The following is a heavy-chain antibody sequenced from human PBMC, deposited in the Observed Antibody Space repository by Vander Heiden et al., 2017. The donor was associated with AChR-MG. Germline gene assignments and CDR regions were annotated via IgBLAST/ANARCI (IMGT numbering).Heavy chain of an antibody. CDR2: ISYDGSNK. CDR1: GFTFSSYA. J-gene: IGHJ6*02. CDR3: ARDGGDSSSSDYYYYGMDV. V-gene: IGHV3-30-3*01. D-gene: IGHD6-6*01. Sequence: QVQLVESGGGVVQPGRSLRLSCAASGFTFSSYALHWVRQAPGKGLEWVAVISYDGSNKYYADSVKGRFTISRDNSKNTLYLQMNSLRAEDTAVYYCARDGGDSSSSDYYYYGMDVWGQGTTVTVSS.